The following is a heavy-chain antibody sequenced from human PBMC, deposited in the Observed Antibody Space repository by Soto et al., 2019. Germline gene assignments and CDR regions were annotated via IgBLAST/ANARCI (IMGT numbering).Heavy chain of an antibody. CDR2: INHSGST. V-gene: IGHV4-34*01. J-gene: IGHJ5*02. Sequence: SETLSLTCAFYGLSFGGYYLSLIRQPPGKGLEWIGEINHSGSTNYNPSLKSRVTISVDTSKNQFSLKLSSVTAADTAVYYCADGPPLRFDPWGQGTLVTVSS. CDR3: ADGPPLRFDP. CDR1: GLSFGGYY.